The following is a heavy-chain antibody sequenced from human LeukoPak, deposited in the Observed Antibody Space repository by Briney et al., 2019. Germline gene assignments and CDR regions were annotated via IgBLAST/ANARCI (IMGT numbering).Heavy chain of an antibody. Sequence: GGSLRLSCAASGFRFSSFGLQWVREAPGKGLEWVAVFWYDGTTNHYAASVEGRFTISKDRSKKPLSLQMDNLSSEDTAVYFCARGIVGTRNNNHYYFDHCGQGTVDTVCS. CDR2: FWYDGTTN. J-gene: IGHJ4*02. CDR3: ARGIVGTRNNNHYYFDH. D-gene: IGHD1-26*01. CDR1: GFRFSSFG. V-gene: IGHV3-33*01.